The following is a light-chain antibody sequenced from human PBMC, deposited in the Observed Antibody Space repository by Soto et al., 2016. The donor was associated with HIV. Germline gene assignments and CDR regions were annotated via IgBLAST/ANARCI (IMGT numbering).Light chain of an antibody. CDR3: LQDNDYPWT. J-gene: IGKJ1*01. CDR2: AAS. CDR1: QGIGTD. V-gene: IGKV1-6*01. Sequence: TQMTQSPSSLSASVGDRVTITCRASQGIGTDLGWYQQKPGKAPKVLIYAASTLQSGVPSRFSGSGSGTDFTLTISSLQLEDFATYYCLQDNDYPWTFGQGTKVEVK.